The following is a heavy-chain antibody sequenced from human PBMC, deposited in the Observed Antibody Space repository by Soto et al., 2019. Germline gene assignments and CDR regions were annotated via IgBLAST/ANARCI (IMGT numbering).Heavy chain of an antibody. CDR2: IYPGDSDT. CDR3: ASSFNGPSFGGYGMDV. J-gene: IGHJ6*02. D-gene: IGHD3-3*01. Sequence: GESLKISCKGSGYSFTSYWIGWVRQMPGKGLEWMGIIYPGDSDTRYSPSFQGQVTISADKSISTAYLQWSSLKASDTAMYYCASSFNGPSFGGYGMDVWGQGTTVTVSS. CDR1: GYSFTSYW. V-gene: IGHV5-51*01.